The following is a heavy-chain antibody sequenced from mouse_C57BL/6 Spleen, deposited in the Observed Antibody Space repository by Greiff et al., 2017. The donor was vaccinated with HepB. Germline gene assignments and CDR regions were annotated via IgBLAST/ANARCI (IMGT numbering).Heavy chain of an antibody. CDR3: ARTHYYGSSYVGYYAMDY. J-gene: IGHJ4*01. CDR1: GFSLSTFGMG. Sequence: QVTLKVSGPGILQPSQTLSLTCSFSGFSLSTFGMGVGWIRQPSGKGLEWLAHIWWDDDKYYNPALKSRLTISKDTSKNQVFLKIANVDTADTATYYCARTHYYGSSYVGYYAMDYWGQGTSVTVSS. V-gene: IGHV8-8*01. D-gene: IGHD1-1*01. CDR2: IWWDDDK.